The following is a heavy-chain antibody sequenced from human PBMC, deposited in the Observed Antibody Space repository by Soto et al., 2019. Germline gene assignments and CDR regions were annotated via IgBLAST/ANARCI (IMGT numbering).Heavy chain of an antibody. CDR3: AKDRRIVLMVYAIIFDY. Sequence: SGGSLRLSCAASGFTFSSYAMSWVRQAPGKGLEWVSAISGSGGSTYYADSVKGRFTISRDNSKNTLYLQMNSLRAEDTAVYYCAKDRRIVLMVYAIIFDYWGQGTLVTVSS. CDR2: ISGSGGST. D-gene: IGHD2-8*01. J-gene: IGHJ4*02. V-gene: IGHV3-23*01. CDR1: GFTFSSYA.